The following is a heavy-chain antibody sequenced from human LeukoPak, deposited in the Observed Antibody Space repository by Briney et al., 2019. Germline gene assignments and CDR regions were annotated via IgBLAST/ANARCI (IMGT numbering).Heavy chain of an antibody. D-gene: IGHD6-19*01. CDR1: GFTFSGFG. Sequence: GGSLRLSCAASGFTFSGFGMHWVRQAPGKGLELVAGIWYDGGNEFYEDSVKGRFTISRDKSNNTLYLQMNSLRIEDTAIYYCARGAGGWYEGGHFDNWGQGTPVTVTS. CDR3: ARGAGGWYEGGHFDN. J-gene: IGHJ4*02. V-gene: IGHV3-33*01. CDR2: IWYDGGNE.